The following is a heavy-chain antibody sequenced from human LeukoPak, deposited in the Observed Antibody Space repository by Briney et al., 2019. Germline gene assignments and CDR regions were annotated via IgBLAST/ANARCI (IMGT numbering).Heavy chain of an antibody. CDR1: GYPFTKFG. D-gene: IGHD3-9*01. Sequence: GASVKVSCKASGYPFTKFGISWVRLAPGQGLEWMGWISGYNGDTNYAQKLQGRVTMTTDTSTSIAYMELRSLRSDDTAVYYCARETRRRYFESYYGMDVWGQGTTVTVSS. CDR3: ARETRRRYFESYYGMDV. J-gene: IGHJ6*02. CDR2: ISGYNGDT. V-gene: IGHV1-18*01.